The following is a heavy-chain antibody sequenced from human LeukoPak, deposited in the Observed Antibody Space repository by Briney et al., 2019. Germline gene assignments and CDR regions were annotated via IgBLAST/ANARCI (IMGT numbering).Heavy chain of an antibody. CDR1: GYTFTGYY. CDR3: ARVDTAMVKPFDY. V-gene: IGHV1-2*06. J-gene: IGHJ4*02. CDR2: INPNSGGT. D-gene: IGHD5-18*01. Sequence: ASVKVSCKASGYTFTGYYMHWVRQAPGQGLEWMGRINPNSGGTNYAQKFQGRVTMTRDTPISTAYMELSRLRSDDTAVYYCARVDTAMVKPFDYWGQGTLVTVSS.